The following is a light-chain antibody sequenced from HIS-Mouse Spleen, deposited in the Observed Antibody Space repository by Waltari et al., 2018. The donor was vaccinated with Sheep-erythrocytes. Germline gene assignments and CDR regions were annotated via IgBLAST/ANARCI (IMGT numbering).Light chain of an antibody. CDR2: RNN. J-gene: IGLJ3*02. CDR1: SSNIGSNY. V-gene: IGLV1-47*01. CDR3: AAWDDSLSGHWV. Sequence: QSVLTQPPSASGTPGQRVTIPCSGSSSNIGSNYVYWYQQLPGPAPKLLIYRNNPRPSGVPDRFSGSKSGTSDSLAISGLRSEDEADYYCAAWDDSLSGHWVFGGGTKLTVL.